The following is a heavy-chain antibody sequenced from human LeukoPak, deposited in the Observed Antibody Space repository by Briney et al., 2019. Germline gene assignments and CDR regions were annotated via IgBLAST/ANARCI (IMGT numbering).Heavy chain of an antibody. Sequence: GGSLRLSCAASGFTFSSYAMSWVRQAPGKGLEWVSTMSSGGTTYYGDSVKGRFTISRDNSKNTLYLQMNSLRAEDTALYYCATSTVAKYDYWGQGTLVAVSS. CDR1: GFTFSSYA. V-gene: IGHV3-23*01. D-gene: IGHD4-11*01. CDR3: ATSTVAKYDY. J-gene: IGHJ4*02. CDR2: MSSGGTT.